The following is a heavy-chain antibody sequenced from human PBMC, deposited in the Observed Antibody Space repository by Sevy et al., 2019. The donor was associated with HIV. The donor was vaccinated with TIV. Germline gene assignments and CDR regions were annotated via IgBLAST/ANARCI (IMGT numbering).Heavy chain of an antibody. V-gene: IGHV3-33*01. CDR1: GFTFSSYG. J-gene: IGHJ3*02. Sequence: GGSLRLSCAASGFTFSSYGMHWVRQAPGKGLEWVAVIWYDGSNKYYADSVKGRFTISRDNSKNTLYLQMNSLRAEDTAVYYCARDLMRRWELLYALDIWGQGTMVTVSS. D-gene: IGHD1-26*01. CDR2: IWYDGSNK. CDR3: ARDLMRRWELLYALDI.